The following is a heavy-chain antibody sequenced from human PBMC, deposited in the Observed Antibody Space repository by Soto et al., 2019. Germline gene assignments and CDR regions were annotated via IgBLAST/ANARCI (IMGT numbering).Heavy chain of an antibody. CDR3: ARGTKYYYQGMDV. CDR1: GVPMSYGGYS. V-gene: IGHV4-61*08. CDR2: IYDSGST. Sequence: SETISLTCRVSGVPMSYGGYSWTWLRQPPGKGLEWIGYIYDSGSTSYNPSLKSRLTISVDTSKNQFSLKLKSVTAADTAVYYCARGTKYYYQGMDVWGQGTTVTVSS. J-gene: IGHJ6*02.